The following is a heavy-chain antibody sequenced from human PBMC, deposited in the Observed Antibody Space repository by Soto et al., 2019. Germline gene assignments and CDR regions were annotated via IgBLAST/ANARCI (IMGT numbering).Heavy chain of an antibody. V-gene: IGHV1-18*01. J-gene: IGHJ4*02. CDR1: GYSFTTYG. CDR2: ISAYNGHT. D-gene: IGHD6-13*01. Sequence: VQLVQSPAEVKKSGVSVKVSCQTSGYSFTTYGTSWVRQAPGQGLEWIGWISAYNGHTIYAHDFQDRVTLTTDTSTSTAYMELRSLRYDDTAIYYCARGRGSSSWYEISHYFDTWGQGTLVTVSS. CDR3: ARGRGSSSWYEISHYFDT.